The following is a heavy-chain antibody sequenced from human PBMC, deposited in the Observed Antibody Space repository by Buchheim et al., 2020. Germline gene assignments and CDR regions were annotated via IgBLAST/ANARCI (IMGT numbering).Heavy chain of an antibody. CDR2: ISVYNGNT. D-gene: IGHD2-21*01. CDR1: GYTFSNYG. CDR3: TRDRQYRGTNHPGY. Sequence: QVQLVQSGPEVKKPGASVKVSCKGSGYTFSNYGISWVRQAPGQGLEWMGWISVYNGNTNYAQKFQGRVTMTRDTSTSTAYMELRSLRSDDTALYYCTRDRQYRGTNHPGYWGQGTL. V-gene: IGHV1-18*04. J-gene: IGHJ4*02.